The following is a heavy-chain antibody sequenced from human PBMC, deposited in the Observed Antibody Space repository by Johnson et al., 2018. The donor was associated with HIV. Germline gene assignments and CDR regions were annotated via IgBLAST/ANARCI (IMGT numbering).Heavy chain of an antibody. J-gene: IGHJ3*02. Sequence: QVQLVESGGGVVQPGGSLRLSCAASGFIFRTNGMHWVRQAPGKGLEWVSFIRYDGSNKYYADSVKGRFTISRDNSKNTLYLQMNSLRAEDTAVYYCARDRRNYSDRSGYPDYDAFDIWGQGTMVTVSS. V-gene: IGHV3-30*02. CDR3: ARDRRNYSDRSGYPDYDAFDI. CDR1: GFIFRTNG. CDR2: IRYDGSNK. D-gene: IGHD3-22*01.